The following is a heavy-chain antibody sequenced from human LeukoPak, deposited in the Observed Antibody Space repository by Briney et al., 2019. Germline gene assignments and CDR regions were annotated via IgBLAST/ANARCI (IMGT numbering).Heavy chain of an antibody. J-gene: IGHJ3*02. Sequence: SGTLSLTCTVSGASISSSYWSWVRQPPGKRLEWIGFIYYNGNTNSNPSLKSRVTISADTSKNQFSLKLTSVTAADNAVYYCVRGNYDNRGYSNAFDIWGQGAMVTVSS. V-gene: IGHV4-59*01. CDR2: IYYNGNT. D-gene: IGHD3-22*01. CDR1: GASISSSY. CDR3: VRGNYDNRGYSNAFDI.